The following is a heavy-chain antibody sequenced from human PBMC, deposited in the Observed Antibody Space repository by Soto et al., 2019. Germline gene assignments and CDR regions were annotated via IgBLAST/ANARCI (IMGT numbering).Heavy chain of an antibody. CDR2: IIPSFGTA. CDR3: ATVETPGGGPPASPTPQAFVV. D-gene: IGHD2-21*02. J-gene: IGHJ3*01. CDR1: GGTFNTYI. V-gene: IGHV1-69*01. Sequence: QVQLVQSGAEVKKPGPSVKVSCKASGGTFNTYIITWVRQAPGQGLEWMGGIIPSFGTANYAPKFRGRVTITADDSTTTVYMEVSSLRSEDTAVYFCATVETPGGGPPASPTPQAFVVWGQGTEVTVSS.